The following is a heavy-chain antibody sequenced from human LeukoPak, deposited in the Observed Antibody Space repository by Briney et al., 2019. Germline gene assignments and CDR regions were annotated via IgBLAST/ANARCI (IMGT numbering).Heavy chain of an antibody. D-gene: IGHD5-24*01. CDR3: ARGLWVATIEEFFDY. Sequence: GASVKVSCKASGYTFTGYYMHWVRQAPGQGLGWMGWINPNSGGTNYAQKFQGRVTMTRDTSISTAYMELSRLRSDDTAVYYCARGLWVATIEEFFDYWGQGTLVTVSS. V-gene: IGHV1-2*02. CDR2: INPNSGGT. CDR1: GYTFTGYY. J-gene: IGHJ4*02.